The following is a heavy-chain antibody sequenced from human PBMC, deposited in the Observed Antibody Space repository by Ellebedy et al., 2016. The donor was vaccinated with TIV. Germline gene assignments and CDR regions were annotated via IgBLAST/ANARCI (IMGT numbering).Heavy chain of an antibody. CDR1: GFTFSDYY. CDR3: ARVRQGSGGHNF. J-gene: IGHJ4*02. D-gene: IGHD2-8*02. CDR2: ISSSVTTV. V-gene: IGHV3-11*01. Sequence: GESLKISCAASGFTFSDYYMSWIRQAPGKGLEWISYISSSVTTVYYADSVKGRFTISRDNAKNSLYLQMNSLRVEDTAMYYCARVRQGSGGHNFWGQGTLVTVSS.